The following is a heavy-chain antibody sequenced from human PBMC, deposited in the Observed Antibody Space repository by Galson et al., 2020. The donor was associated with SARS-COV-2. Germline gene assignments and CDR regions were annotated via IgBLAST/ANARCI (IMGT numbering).Heavy chain of an antibody. D-gene: IGHD3-22*01. Sequence: NMIWVRQAPGKGLEWVSSIAGSGAYKYYADSMKGRFTISRDNAKNSVYLELHSLRDEDTAVYYCARDKGSGFQMHWYFDLWGRGTLVSVSS. CDR3: ARDKGSGFQMHWYFDL. CDR2: IAGSGAYK. CDR1: N. J-gene: IGHJ2*01. V-gene: IGHV3-21*01.